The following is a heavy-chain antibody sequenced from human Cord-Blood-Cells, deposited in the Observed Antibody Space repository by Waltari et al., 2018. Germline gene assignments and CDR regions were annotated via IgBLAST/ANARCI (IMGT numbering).Heavy chain of an antibody. V-gene: IGHV1-46*01. J-gene: IGHJ6*02. CDR3: ASGSTMVQGPLPSPYGMDV. D-gene: IGHD3-10*01. CDR1: GYTFTSYY. Sequence: QVQLVQSGAEVKKPGASVKVSCKASGYTFTSYYMHWVRQAPGQGLEWMGIINPSGGSTSYAQKFQGRVTMTRDTSTSTVYMELSSLRSEDTAVYYCASGSTMVQGPLPSPYGMDVWGQGTTVTVSS. CDR2: INPSGGST.